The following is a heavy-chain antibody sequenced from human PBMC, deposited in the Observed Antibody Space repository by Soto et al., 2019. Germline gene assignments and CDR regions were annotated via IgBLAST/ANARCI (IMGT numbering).Heavy chain of an antibody. D-gene: IGHD1-20*01. V-gene: IGHV4-59*01. CDR2: IYYSGST. CDR3: ARDNWNSN. Sequence: SETLSLTCTVSGGSISSYYWSWIRQPPGKGLEWIGYIYYSGSTNYNPSLKSRVTISVDTSKNQFSLKLSSVTAADTAVYYCARDNWNSNWGQGTLVTVSS. J-gene: IGHJ4*02. CDR1: GGSISSYY.